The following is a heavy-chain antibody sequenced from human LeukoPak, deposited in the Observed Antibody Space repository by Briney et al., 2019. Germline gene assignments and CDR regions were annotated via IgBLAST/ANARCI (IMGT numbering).Heavy chain of an antibody. CDR3: ALHSEVGVVNDY. J-gene: IGHJ4*02. CDR1: GFSLSTTGVG. V-gene: IGHV2-5*02. D-gene: IGHD3-3*01. Sequence: ESGPTLVKPTLTLTLTCTFSGFSLSTTGVGVGWIRQPPGKALEWLALIYWDDDKRYSPSLNSRLTITKDTSKTQVVLTMTNMDPVDTATYYCALHSEVGVVNDYWGQGTLVTVSS. CDR2: IYWDDDK.